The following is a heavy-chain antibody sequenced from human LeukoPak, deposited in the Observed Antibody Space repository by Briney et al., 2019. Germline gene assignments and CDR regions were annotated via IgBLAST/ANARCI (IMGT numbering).Heavy chain of an antibody. D-gene: IGHD6-13*01. J-gene: IGHJ5*02. CDR2: INTNSGHT. V-gene: IGHV1-8*01. CDR3: ARVATAGFRFDP. Sequence: ASVKVSCKASGYTFTSYDMNWVGQATGQGLEWMGWINTNSGHTGYAQKFQGRVTMTRNTSLSQAYMELSSLRSEDTALYYCARVATAGFRFDPWGQGPLVTVSS. CDR1: GYTFTSYD.